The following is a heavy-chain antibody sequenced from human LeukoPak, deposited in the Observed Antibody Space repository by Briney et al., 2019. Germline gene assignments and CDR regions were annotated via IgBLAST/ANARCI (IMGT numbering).Heavy chain of an antibody. D-gene: IGHD3-10*01. Sequence: SETLSLTCAVYGGSFSGYYWSWIRQPPGKGLEWIGEINHSGSTNYNPSLKSRVTISVDTAKNQFSLKLSSVTAADTAVYYCARRGGSGRSFDYWGQGTLVTVSS. J-gene: IGHJ4*02. CDR2: INHSGST. CDR1: GGSFSGYY. CDR3: ARRGGSGRSFDY. V-gene: IGHV4-34*01.